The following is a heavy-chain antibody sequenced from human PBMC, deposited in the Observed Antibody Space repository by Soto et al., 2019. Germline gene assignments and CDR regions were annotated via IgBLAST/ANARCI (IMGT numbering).Heavy chain of an antibody. CDR2: ISAYNGNT. J-gene: IGHJ4*02. CDR3: AVITMVRGVRFDY. V-gene: IGHV1-18*01. Sequence: QVPLVQSGAEVKKPGASVKVSCKASGYTFTSYGISWVRQAPGQGLEWMGWISAYNGNTNYAQKLQGRDTMTTDTSTSTAYMELRRLRYDDTAVYYYAVITMVRGVRFDYWGQGTLVTVSS. D-gene: IGHD3-10*01. CDR1: GYTFTSYG.